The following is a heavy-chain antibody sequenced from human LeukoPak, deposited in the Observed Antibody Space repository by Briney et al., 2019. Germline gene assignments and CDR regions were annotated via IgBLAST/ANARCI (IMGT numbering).Heavy chain of an antibody. D-gene: IGHD2-15*01. CDR2: ISAYNGNT. J-gene: IGHJ6*02. Sequence: VASVKVSCKASGYTFTSYGISWVRQAPGQGLEWMGWISAYNGNTNYAQKLQGRVTMTTDTSTSTAYMELRSLRSDDTAVYYCATLRGGYCSGGSCHKYYYYYYGMDVWGQGTTVTVSS. CDR1: GYTFTSYG. V-gene: IGHV1-18*01. CDR3: ATLRGGYCSGGSCHKYYYYYYGMDV.